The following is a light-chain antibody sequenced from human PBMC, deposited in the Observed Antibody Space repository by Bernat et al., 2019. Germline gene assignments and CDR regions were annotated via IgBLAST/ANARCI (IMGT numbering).Light chain of an antibody. CDR1: QSVSRN. J-gene: IGKJ4*01. CDR3: QQRNNWPLT. Sequence: EIVLTRSPVTLSLPPGERATLSCRASQSVSRNLAWYQQKPGQAPRLLIDAASNRATGVPARFSGSGSGTDFTLTISSLEPEDFALYYCQQRNNWPLTFGGGTRVEIK. V-gene: IGKV3-11*01. CDR2: AAS.